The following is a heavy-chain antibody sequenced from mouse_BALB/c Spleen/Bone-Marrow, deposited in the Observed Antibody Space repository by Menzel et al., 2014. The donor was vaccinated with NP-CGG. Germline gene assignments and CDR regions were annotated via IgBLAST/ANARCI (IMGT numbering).Heavy chain of an antibody. CDR3: ARGYYDYVYAMDY. Sequence: EVQLQESGAELVKSGASVKLSCTASGFNIKDTYMHWVKQRPEQGLEWIGRIDPANGNTKYDPKFQGKATITADTSSNTAYLQLSSLTSEDTAVYYCARGYYDYVYAMDYGGQGTSVTVSS. CDR2: IDPANGNT. D-gene: IGHD2-4*01. J-gene: IGHJ4*01. V-gene: IGHV14-3*02. CDR1: GFNIKDTY.